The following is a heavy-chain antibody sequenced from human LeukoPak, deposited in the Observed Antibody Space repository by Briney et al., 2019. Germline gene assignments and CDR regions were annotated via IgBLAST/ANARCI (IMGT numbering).Heavy chain of an antibody. V-gene: IGHV1-69*05. CDR1: GGTFSSYA. CDR2: IIPIFGTA. J-gene: IGHJ4*02. D-gene: IGHD3-10*01. CDR3: ARFSAVRGAIDY. Sequence: ASVKVSCKASGGTFSSYAISWVRQAPGQGLEWMGGIIPIFGTANYAQKFQGRVTITRDTSASTAYMELSSLRSEDMAVYYCARFSAVRGAIDYWGQGTLVTVSS.